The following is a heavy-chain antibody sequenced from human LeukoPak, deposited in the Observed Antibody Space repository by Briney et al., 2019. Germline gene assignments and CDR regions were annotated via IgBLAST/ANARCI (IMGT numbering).Heavy chain of an antibody. CDR2: IKYDGTT. J-gene: IGHJ3*02. Sequence: SSETLSLTCAVSGASFSGYFWNWIRQSPEKGLEWIGEIKYDGTTNYNPSLTSRVTMSIDKATNQFRLKVTSLTAADTAVYYCARGPDYYGDYISWFPDAFHIWGQGTLVSVSP. CDR1: GASFSGYF. CDR3: ARGPDYYGDYISWFPDAFHI. V-gene: IGHV4-34*01. D-gene: IGHD4-17*01.